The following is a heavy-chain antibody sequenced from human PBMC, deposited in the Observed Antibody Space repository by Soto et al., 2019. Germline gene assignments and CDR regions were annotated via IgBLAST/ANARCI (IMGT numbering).Heavy chain of an antibody. Sequence: GGSLRLSCEASEFTFSTYGMSWVRQAPGKGLEWVSGFSGSGGSTFYADSVKGRFTISRDGSKKMFHLQMKSLRVEDTAVYYCVKDPSGDYCSGESCYFWGQGTLVTVSS. D-gene: IGHD2-15*01. J-gene: IGHJ4*02. CDR3: VKDPSGDYCSGESCYF. V-gene: IGHV3-23*01. CDR2: FSGSGGST. CDR1: EFTFSTYG.